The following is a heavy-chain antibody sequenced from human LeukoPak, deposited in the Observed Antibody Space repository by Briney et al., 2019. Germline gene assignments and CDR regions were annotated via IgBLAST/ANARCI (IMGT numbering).Heavy chain of an antibody. V-gene: IGHV7-4-1*02. J-gene: IGHJ6*02. Sequence: ASVKVSCKASGYTFTSYAMNWVRQAPGQGLEWMGWINTNTGNPTYAQGFTGRFVFSLDTSVSTAYLQISSLKAEDTAVYYCARNDFWSGYYYYYYYGMGVWGQGTTVTVSS. CDR2: INTNTGNP. CDR1: GYTFTSYA. D-gene: IGHD3-3*01. CDR3: ARNDFWSGYYYYYYYGMGV.